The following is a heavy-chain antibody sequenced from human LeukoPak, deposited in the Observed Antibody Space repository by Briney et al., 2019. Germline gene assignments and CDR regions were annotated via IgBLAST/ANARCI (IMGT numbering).Heavy chain of an antibody. J-gene: IGHJ6*03. Sequence: SETLSLTCTVSGGSINNYYWSWVRQPPGKGLEWIGYIYYSGSTNYNPSLKSRVTISVDTSKNQFSLKLSSVTAVDTAVYYCATWRYCSGGSCYGNYYMDVWGKGTTVTVSS. V-gene: IGHV4-59*01. CDR1: GGSINNYY. D-gene: IGHD2-15*01. CDR2: IYYSGST. CDR3: ATWRYCSGGSCYGNYYMDV.